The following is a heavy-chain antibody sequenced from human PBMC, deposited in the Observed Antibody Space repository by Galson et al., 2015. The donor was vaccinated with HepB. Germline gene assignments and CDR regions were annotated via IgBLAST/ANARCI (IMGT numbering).Heavy chain of an antibody. D-gene: IGHD6-19*01. Sequence: SLRLSCAASGFIFSNYWMHWVRQVPGKGLVWVARVNSDGSSTSYADSVKGRFTISRDNVKNTLHLQLTSLRADDTAIYYCATSRVERAVAGTFDYWGQGTLVTVSS. V-gene: IGHV3-74*01. J-gene: IGHJ4*02. CDR2: VNSDGSST. CDR3: ATSRVERAVAGTFDY. CDR1: GFIFSNYW.